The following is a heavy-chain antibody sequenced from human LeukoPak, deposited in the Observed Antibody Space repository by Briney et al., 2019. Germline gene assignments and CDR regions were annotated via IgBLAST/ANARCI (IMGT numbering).Heavy chain of an antibody. CDR3: ARAGRYYYYGMDV. J-gene: IGHJ6*02. D-gene: IGHD2-15*01. CDR1: GFTFSSYG. CDR2: IWYDGSNK. Sequence: GGSLRLSCAASGFTFSSYGIHWVRQAPGKGLEWVAVIWYDGSNKYYADSVKGRFTISRDNAKNTLYLQMNSLRVEDTAVYYCARAGRYYYYGMDVWGQGTTVTVSS. V-gene: IGHV3-33*01.